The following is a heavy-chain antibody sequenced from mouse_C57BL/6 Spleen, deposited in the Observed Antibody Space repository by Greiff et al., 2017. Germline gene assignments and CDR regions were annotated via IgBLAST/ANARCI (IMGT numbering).Heavy chain of an antibody. J-gene: IGHJ4*01. CDR3: ARGEYECGDGLFYAMDY. Sequence: VQLQQPGAELVKPGASVKLSCKASGYTFTSYCMHWVKQRPGHGLEWIGMIHPNSGSTNYNEKFKSKATLTADKSSSTAYMQLLSLTSEDSAVYYCARGEYECGDGLFYAMDYWGQGTSVTVSS. V-gene: IGHV1-64*01. CDR1: GYTFTSYC. CDR2: IHPNSGST. D-gene: IGHD1-2*01.